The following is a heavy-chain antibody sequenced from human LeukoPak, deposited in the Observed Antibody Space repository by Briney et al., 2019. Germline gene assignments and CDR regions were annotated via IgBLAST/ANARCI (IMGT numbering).Heavy chain of an antibody. D-gene: IGHD3-22*01. J-gene: IGHJ4*02. CDR1: GFTFGDYA. V-gene: IGHV3-49*04. CDR2: IRSKAYGGTT. Sequence: GGSLRLSCTASGFTFGDYAMSWVRQAPGKGLEWVGFIRSKAYGGTTEYAASVKGGFTISRDDSKSIAYLQMNSLKTEDTAVYYCTREENYYDSSGYYYVWDYWGQGTLVTVSS. CDR3: TREENYYDSSGYYYVWDY.